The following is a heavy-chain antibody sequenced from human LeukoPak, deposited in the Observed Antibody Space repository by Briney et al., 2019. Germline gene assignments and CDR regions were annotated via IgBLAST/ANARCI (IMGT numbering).Heavy chain of an antibody. J-gene: IGHJ4*02. D-gene: IGHD3-10*01. V-gene: IGHV4-34*01. CDR2: INHSRAT. Sequence: PSETLSLTCAVSGGSFIGYYWSWIRQPPGKGLEGIGEINHSRATNYNPSLKSRVTISVVTSKKEFSLELKSVTAADTAIYYCARGYFDYYGSGSYYNLIDYWGQGILVTVSS. CDR3: ARGYFDYYGSGSYYNLIDY. CDR1: GGSFIGYY.